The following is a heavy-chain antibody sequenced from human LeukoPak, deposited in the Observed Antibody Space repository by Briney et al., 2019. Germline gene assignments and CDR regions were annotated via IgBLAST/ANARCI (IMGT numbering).Heavy chain of an antibody. D-gene: IGHD3-10*01. CDR3: ARNDGSGSYLAFDY. CDR2: IYYSGST. CDR1: GGPISSYY. V-gene: IGHV4-59*01. Sequence: AETLSLTCTVSGGPISSYYWRWIRQPPGKGLEWIGYIYYSGSTKYNPSLKSRVTILVGTSRNQFSLKLSSGTAADAAVYCCARNDGSGSYLAFDYWGRGTLVTVSS. J-gene: IGHJ4*02.